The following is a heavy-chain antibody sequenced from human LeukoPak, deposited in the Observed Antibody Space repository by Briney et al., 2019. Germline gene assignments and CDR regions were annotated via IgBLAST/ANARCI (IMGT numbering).Heavy chain of an antibody. CDR1: GYTFTSYG. D-gene: IGHD3-10*01. V-gene: IGHV1-18*01. Sequence: GASVKVSCKASGYTFTSYGISWVRQAPGQGLEWMGWISAYNGNTNYAQKPQGRVTMTRNTSISTAYMELSSLRSEDTAVYYCASMETGFGELLYWGQGTLVTVSS. CDR2: ISAYNGNT. J-gene: IGHJ4*02. CDR3: ASMETGFGELLY.